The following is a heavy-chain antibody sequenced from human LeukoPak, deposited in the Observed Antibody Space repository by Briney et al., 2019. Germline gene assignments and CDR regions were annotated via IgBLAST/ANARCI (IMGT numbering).Heavy chain of an antibody. Sequence: GGSLRLSCAASGFTFSSYSMTWVRQAPGKGLQWVSSIRATGDTTFYADSVKGRFTISRDNSKNTLYLQMNSLRAEDTAVYYCARGGYTTYFDYWGQRFLVTVSS. D-gene: IGHD6-13*01. J-gene: IGHJ4*02. CDR1: GFTFSSYS. V-gene: IGHV3-23*01. CDR2: IRATGDTT. CDR3: ARGGYTTYFDY.